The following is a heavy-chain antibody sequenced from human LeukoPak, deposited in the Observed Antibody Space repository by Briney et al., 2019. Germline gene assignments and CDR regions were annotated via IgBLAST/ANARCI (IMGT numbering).Heavy chain of an antibody. CDR2: IWYDGSNK. CDR1: GFTFSNYG. CDR3: ARDRSYDFWSGYSTPDY. J-gene: IGHJ4*02. Sequence: GGSLRLSCAASGFTFSNYGMHWVRQAPGKGLEWVAVIWYDGSNKYYADSVKGRFTVSRDNSKNTLYLQMNSLRAEDTAVYYCARDRSYDFWSGYSTPDYWGRGTLVTVSS. D-gene: IGHD3-3*01. V-gene: IGHV3-33*01.